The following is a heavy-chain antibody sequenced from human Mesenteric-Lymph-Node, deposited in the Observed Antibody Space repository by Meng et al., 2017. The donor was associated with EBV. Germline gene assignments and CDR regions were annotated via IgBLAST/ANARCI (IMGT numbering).Heavy chain of an antibody. J-gene: IGHJ1*01. Sequence: QLQQGVAGPLKPSEPLSLTCAVYGTSFSAYYWSWIRQSPGTGLGLIGESNHRGDTTYNPSLKSRVTISVDTSKSQFFLNMRSVTAADTAVYFCARATNTHFFGHWGQGTLVTVSS. V-gene: IGHV4-34*02. CDR3: ARATNTHFFGH. CDR1: GTSFSAYY. D-gene: IGHD1-1*01. CDR2: SNHRGDT.